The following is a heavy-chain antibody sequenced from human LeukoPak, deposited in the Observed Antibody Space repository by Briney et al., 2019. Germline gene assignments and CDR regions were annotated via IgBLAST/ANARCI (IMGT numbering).Heavy chain of an antibody. CDR2: IYTSGST. J-gene: IGHJ4*02. D-gene: IGHD3-22*01. V-gene: IGHV4-4*07. Sequence: SETLSLTCTVSGGSIFSYYWSWIRQPAGKGLEWIGRIYTSGSTNYNPSLKSRVTMSVDTSKNQFSLKLSSVTAADTAVYYCAREYYDSSGYSPHPIDYWGQGTLVTVSS. CDR1: GGSIFSYY. CDR3: AREYYDSSGYSPHPIDY.